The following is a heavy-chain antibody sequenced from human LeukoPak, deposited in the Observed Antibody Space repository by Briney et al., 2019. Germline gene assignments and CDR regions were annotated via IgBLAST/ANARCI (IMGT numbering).Heavy chain of an antibody. V-gene: IGHV4-34*01. CDR2: INHSGST. Sequence: SETLSLTCAVYGGSFSGYYWSWIRQPPGKGLEWIGEINHSGSTNYNPSLKSRVTISVDTSKNQFSLKLSSVTAADTAVYYCARDRQLGIGYYFDYWGQGTLVTVSS. J-gene: IGHJ4*02. CDR1: GGSFSGYY. CDR3: ARDRQLGIGYYFDY. D-gene: IGHD7-27*01.